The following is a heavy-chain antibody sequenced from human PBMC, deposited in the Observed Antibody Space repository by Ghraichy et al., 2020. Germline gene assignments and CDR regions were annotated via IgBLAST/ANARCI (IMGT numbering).Heavy chain of an antibody. CDR3: VSLTTDAPKAAY. J-gene: IGHJ4*02. CDR1: GDSISNTNW. D-gene: IGHD3-9*01. Sequence: SQTLSLTCAVSGDSISNTNWWGWVRQPPGKGLEWIGEIFHSGSGNYNPSLKSRVTISVDKSNNQFSLNLNSVTAADTALYYCVSLTTDAPKAAYWGQGALVTVSS. CDR2: IFHSGSG. V-gene: IGHV4-4*02.